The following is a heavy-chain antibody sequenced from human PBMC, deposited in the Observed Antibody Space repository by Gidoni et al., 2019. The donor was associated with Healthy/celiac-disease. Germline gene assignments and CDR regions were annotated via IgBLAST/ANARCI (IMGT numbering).Heavy chain of an antibody. CDR1: GGSFSGYY. CDR2: INHSGST. CDR3: ARVYSGSPEYFDY. V-gene: IGHV4-34*01. Sequence: QVQLQQWRAGLLKPSETLSLTCAVSGGSFSGYYCSWIRQPPGKGLEWMGEINHSGSTNYNPSLKSRVTIAVDTSKNQFSLKLSSVTAADTAVYYWARVYSGSPEYFDYWGQGTLVTVSS. J-gene: IGHJ4*01. D-gene: IGHD1-26*01.